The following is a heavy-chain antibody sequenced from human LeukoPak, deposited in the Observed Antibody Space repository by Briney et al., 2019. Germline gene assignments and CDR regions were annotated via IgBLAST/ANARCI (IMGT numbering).Heavy chain of an antibody. CDR2: INAGNGNT. Sequence: ASVKVSCKASGYTSTSYAMHWVRQAPGQRLEWMGWINAGNGNTKYSQKFQGRVTITRDTSASTAYMELSSLRSEDTAVYYCATGGIAAVFDYWGQGTLVTVSS. J-gene: IGHJ4*02. CDR3: ATGGIAAVFDY. D-gene: IGHD6-13*01. V-gene: IGHV1-3*01. CDR1: GYTSTSYA.